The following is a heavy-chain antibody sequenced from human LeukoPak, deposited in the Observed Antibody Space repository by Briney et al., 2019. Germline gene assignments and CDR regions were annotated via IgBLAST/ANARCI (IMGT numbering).Heavy chain of an antibody. CDR2: ISPSGSTK. CDR3: TKLAVASADS. V-gene: IGHV3-48*03. D-gene: IGHD6-19*01. Sequence: GGSLRPSCAASGFIFSSYEMNWVRQAPGKGLEWVSNISPSGSTKYYADSVKGRFTVSRDNAKNSLYLQMNSLRAGDTGVYYCTKLAVASADSWGQGTLVTVSS. CDR1: GFIFSSYE. J-gene: IGHJ4*02.